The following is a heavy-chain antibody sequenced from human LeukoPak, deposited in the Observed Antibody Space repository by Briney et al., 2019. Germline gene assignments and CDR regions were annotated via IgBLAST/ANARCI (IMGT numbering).Heavy chain of an antibody. Sequence: SETLSLTCTVSGGSISSYYWSWIRQPPGKGLEWIGYIHYSGSTNYSPSLKSRLTISVETSKNQFSLKLSSVTAADTAVYYCAREVRRYQLLRWFDPWGQGTLVTVSS. D-gene: IGHD2-2*01. CDR3: AREVRRYQLLRWFDP. J-gene: IGHJ5*02. CDR2: IHYSGST. V-gene: IGHV4-59*01. CDR1: GGSISSYY.